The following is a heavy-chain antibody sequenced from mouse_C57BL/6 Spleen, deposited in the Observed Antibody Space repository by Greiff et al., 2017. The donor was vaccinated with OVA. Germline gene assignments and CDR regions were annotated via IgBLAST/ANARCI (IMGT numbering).Heavy chain of an antibody. Sequence: DVMLVESGGGLVKPGGSLKLSCAASGFTFSDYGMHWVRQAPEKGLEWVAYISSGSSTIYYADTVKGRFTISRDNAKNTLFLQMTSLRSEDTAMYYCAGYGSSYDAMDYWGQGTSVTVSS. V-gene: IGHV5-17*01. CDR3: AGYGSSYDAMDY. J-gene: IGHJ4*01. D-gene: IGHD1-1*01. CDR2: ISSGSSTI. CDR1: GFTFSDYG.